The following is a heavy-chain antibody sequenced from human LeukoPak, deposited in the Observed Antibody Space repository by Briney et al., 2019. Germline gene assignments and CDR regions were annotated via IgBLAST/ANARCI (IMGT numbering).Heavy chain of an antibody. CDR3: VRQGTVGEFDY. CDR2: ISSSSSYI. CDR1: GFTFSSYS. V-gene: IGHV3-21*01. J-gene: IGHJ4*02. Sequence: GGSLRPSCAASGFTFSSYSMNWVRQAPGKGLEWVSSISSSSSYIYYADSVKGRFTISRDNAKNTLYMQMKSLRADDTAVYYCVRQGTVGEFDYWGQGTLVTVSS. D-gene: IGHD1-26*01.